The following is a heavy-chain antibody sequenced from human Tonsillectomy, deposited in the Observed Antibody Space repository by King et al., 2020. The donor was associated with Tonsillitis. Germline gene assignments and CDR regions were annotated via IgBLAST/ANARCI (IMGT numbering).Heavy chain of an antibody. CDR3: ARDVYLGYCSRDGCEYWFYP. J-gene: IGHJ5*02. V-gene: IGHV4-61*02. CDR2: IYTSGIT. D-gene: IGHD2-15*01. CDR1: GGTISSGTYY. Sequence: QLQESGPGLVKPSQTLSLTCTVSGGTISSGTYYWSWIRQPAGKGLEWLGRIYTSGITNYSPSLKSRVTMSIDTSKNQFSLNLSSVTAADTAVYYCARDVYLGYCSRDGCEYWFYPGGQGTLVTVSS.